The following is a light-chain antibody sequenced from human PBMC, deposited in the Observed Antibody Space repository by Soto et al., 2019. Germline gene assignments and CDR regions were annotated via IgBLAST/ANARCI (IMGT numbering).Light chain of an antibody. Sequence: ETVLTQSPGTLSVSPGERATLSCRASQSVSSDYLAWYQQKRGQAPRLLIYGASNRATGIPDRFSGSGSGTDFTLTITRVEPEDFAVYYCQQYRRSSITFGQGTRLEIK. V-gene: IGKV3-20*01. CDR2: GAS. CDR3: QQYRRSSIT. CDR1: QSVSSDY. J-gene: IGKJ5*01.